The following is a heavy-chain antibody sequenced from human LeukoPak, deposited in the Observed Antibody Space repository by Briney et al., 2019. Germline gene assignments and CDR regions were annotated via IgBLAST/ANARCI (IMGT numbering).Heavy chain of an antibody. D-gene: IGHD2-8*01. Sequence: GGSLRLSCAASGFTFSTYAMHWVRQAPGKGLEWVAVISNDGRNKIYADSVKGRFTISRDNSKNTLFLQMNSLRTEAMAVYYCVRDPMADFDYWGQGTLVTVSS. CDR3: VRDPMADFDY. CDR2: ISNDGRNK. CDR1: GFTFSTYA. J-gene: IGHJ4*02. V-gene: IGHV3-30*04.